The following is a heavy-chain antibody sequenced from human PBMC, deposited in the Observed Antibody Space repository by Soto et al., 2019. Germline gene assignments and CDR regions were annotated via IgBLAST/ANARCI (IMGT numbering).Heavy chain of an antibody. D-gene: IGHD1-20*01. CDR2: IIPILGIA. CDR3: ARGGGVTGTTDY. Sequence: QVQLVQSGAEVKKPGSSVKVSCKASGGTFSSYTISWVRQAPGQGLEWMGRIIPILGIANYAQKFQGRVTITADKSTSTAYMELSSLRSEDTAVYYFARGGGVTGTTDYWGQGTLVTVSS. V-gene: IGHV1-69*02. CDR1: GGTFSSYT. J-gene: IGHJ4*02.